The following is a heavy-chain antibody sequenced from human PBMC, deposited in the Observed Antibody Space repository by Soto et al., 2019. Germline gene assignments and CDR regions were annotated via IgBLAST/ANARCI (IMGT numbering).Heavy chain of an antibody. CDR3: ARASHWSSGYYHYYYAMDV. J-gene: IGHJ6*02. Sequence: PGGSLRLSCAASGSTFIIYWMTWVRQAPGKGLEWVANIKEDGSEKYYVDSVKGRFTISRDNAKNSLYLRMNSLRVEDTAVYYCARASHWSSGYYHYYYAMDVWGQGTTVTVSS. CDR2: IKEDGSEK. V-gene: IGHV3-7*01. CDR1: GSTFIIYW. D-gene: IGHD3-22*01.